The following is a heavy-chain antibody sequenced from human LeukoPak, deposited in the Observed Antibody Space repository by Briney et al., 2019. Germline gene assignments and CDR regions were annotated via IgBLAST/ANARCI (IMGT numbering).Heavy chain of an antibody. Sequence: SETLSLTCTVSGGSISSYYWSWIRQPPGKGLEWIGYIYYSGSTNYNPSLKSRVTISVDTSKNKFSLKLSSVTAADTAVYYCARDRGDSSSWYGYYYYYMDVWGKGTTVTVSS. D-gene: IGHD6-13*01. CDR3: ARDRGDSSSWYGYYYYYMDV. CDR2: IYYSGST. CDR1: GGSISSYY. V-gene: IGHV4-59*01. J-gene: IGHJ6*03.